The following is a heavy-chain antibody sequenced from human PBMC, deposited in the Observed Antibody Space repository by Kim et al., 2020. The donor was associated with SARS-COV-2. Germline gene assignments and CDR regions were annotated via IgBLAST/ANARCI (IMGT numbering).Heavy chain of an antibody. D-gene: IGHD5-12*01. V-gene: IGHV3-30*01. CDR3: ARESIMATGGLGN. Sequence: DSVKGRFILSRDTSKNTLYLQMNSLRPDNTAVYFCARESIMATGGLGNGGQGTLVTVSS. J-gene: IGHJ4*02.